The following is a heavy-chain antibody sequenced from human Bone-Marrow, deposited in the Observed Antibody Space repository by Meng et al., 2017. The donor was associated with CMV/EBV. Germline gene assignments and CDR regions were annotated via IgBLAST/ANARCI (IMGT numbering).Heavy chain of an antibody. Sequence: SETLSLTCTVSGGSVSSGSYYWSWIRQPPGKGLEWIGYIYYSGSTNYNPSLKSRVTISVDTSKNQFSLKLSSVTAADTAVYYCARWAVPFDYWGQGTLVTVSS. CDR2: IYYSGST. J-gene: IGHJ4*02. CDR3: ARWAVPFDY. CDR1: GGSVSSGSYY. D-gene: IGHD2-2*01. V-gene: IGHV4-61*01.